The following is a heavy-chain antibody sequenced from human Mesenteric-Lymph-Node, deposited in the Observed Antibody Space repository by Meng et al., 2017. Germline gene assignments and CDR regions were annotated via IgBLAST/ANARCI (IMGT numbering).Heavy chain of an antibody. V-gene: IGHV4-59*01. J-gene: IGHJ4*02. Sequence: SETLSLTCTVSGGSISSYYWGWIRQPPGKGLEWIGYIYYSGSTNYNPSLKSRVTISVDTSKNQFSLKLSSVTAADTAVYYCARDRYYYGSGSYYNVFDYWGQGTRVTVSS. CDR1: GGSISSYY. CDR2: IYYSGST. CDR3: ARDRYYYGSGSYYNVFDY. D-gene: IGHD3-10*01.